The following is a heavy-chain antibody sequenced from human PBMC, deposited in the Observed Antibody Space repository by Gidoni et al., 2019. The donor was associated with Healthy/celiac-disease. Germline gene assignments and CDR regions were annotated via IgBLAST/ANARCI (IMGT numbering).Heavy chain of an antibody. D-gene: IGHD4-4*01. V-gene: IGHV5-10-1*03. J-gene: IGHJ6*02. Sequence: EVQLVQSGAEVKQPVESLTISCKGSGYRFTSYLISWVRQMPGKGLEWMGRIDPSDAYTNYSPSCQGHVTISADKAISTAYLQWSSLKASDTAMYYCARRLRKYSNRYYYYGMDVWGQGTTVTVSS. CDR3: ARRLRKYSNRYYYYGMDV. CDR2: IDPSDAYT. CDR1: GYRFTSYL.